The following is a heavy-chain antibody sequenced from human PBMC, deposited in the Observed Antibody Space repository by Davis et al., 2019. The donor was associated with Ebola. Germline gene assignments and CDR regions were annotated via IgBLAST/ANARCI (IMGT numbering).Heavy chain of an antibody. Sequence: PGGSLRLSCAASGFTFSSYTMNWVHQAPGKGLEWVSYIGTRGDPTVYADSVKGRFTVSRDDANNSLSLLMNSLRDEDTAIYYCVRDYLFALDIWGQGTMVTVSS. CDR2: IGTRGDPT. V-gene: IGHV3-48*02. CDR3: VRDYLFALDI. J-gene: IGHJ3*02. CDR1: GFTFSSYT.